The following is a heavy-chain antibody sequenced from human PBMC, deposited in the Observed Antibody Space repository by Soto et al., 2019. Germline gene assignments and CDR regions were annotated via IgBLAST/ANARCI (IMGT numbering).Heavy chain of an antibody. V-gene: IGHV3-23*01. Sequence: GESLKISCAASGFTFSSYAMSWVRQAPGKGLEWVSAISGSGGSTYYADSVKGRFTISRDNSKNTLYLQMNSLRAEDTAVYYCAKTLYGDYVYWGQGTLVTVSS. CDR2: ISGSGGST. J-gene: IGHJ4*02. D-gene: IGHD4-17*01. CDR3: AKTLYGDYVY. CDR1: GFTFSSYA.